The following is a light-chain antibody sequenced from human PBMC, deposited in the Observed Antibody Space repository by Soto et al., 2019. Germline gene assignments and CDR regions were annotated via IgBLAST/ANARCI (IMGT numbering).Light chain of an antibody. Sequence: EIVLTQSPGTLSLSPGERATLSCRASQSVSSNLAWYQQKPGQAPRLLIYGASTRATGIPDRFSGSGSGTDFTLTISRLEPEDFAVYYCQQYGSSPPWTFGQGTKVDIK. CDR3: QQYGSSPPWT. CDR1: QSVSSN. V-gene: IGKV3-20*01. J-gene: IGKJ1*01. CDR2: GAS.